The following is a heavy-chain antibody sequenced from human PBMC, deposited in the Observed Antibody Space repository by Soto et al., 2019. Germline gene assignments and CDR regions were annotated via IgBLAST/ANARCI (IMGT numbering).Heavy chain of an antibody. CDR2: ISGSGGST. CDR3: AKRSIHDSSGYSILGY. J-gene: IGHJ4*02. V-gene: IGHV3-23*01. Sequence: GGSLRLSCAASGFTFSSYAMSWVRQAPGKGLEWVSAISGSGGSTYYADSVKGRFTISRDNSKNTLYLQMNSLRAEDTAVYYCAKRSIHDSSGYSILGYWGQGTLVTVSS. CDR1: GFTFSSYA. D-gene: IGHD3-22*01.